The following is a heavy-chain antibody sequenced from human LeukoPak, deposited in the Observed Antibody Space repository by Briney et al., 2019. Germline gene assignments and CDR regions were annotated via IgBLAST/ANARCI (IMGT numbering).Heavy chain of an antibody. CDR3: AKDIMVRGVNWFDP. V-gene: IGHV3-23*01. CDR1: GFTFSSYG. CDR2: ISGSGGST. D-gene: IGHD3-10*01. J-gene: IGHJ5*02. Sequence: GGSLRLSCAASGFTFSSYGMSWVRQAPGKGLEWVSAISGSGGSTYYADSVKGRFTISRDNSKNTLYLQMNSLRVEDTAVYYCAKDIMVRGVNWFDPWGQGTLVTVSS.